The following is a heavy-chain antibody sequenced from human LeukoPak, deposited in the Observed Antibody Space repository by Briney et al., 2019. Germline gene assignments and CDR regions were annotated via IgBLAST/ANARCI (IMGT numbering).Heavy chain of an antibody. J-gene: IGHJ4*02. V-gene: IGHV1-69*13. D-gene: IGHD3-22*01. Sequence: SVKVSCKASGGTFSSYAISWVRQAPGQGLEWMGGIIPIFGTANYAQKFQGRVTITADESTSTAYMELSSLRSEDTAVDYCAILWGGIHYYDSSGYYYPDYWGQGTLVTVSS. CDR1: GGTFSSYA. CDR2: IIPIFGTA. CDR3: AILWGGIHYYDSSGYYYPDY.